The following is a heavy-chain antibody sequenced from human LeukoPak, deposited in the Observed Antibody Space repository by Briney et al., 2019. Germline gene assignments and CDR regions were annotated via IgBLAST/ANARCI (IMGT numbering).Heavy chain of an antibody. J-gene: IGHJ5*02. Sequence: SETLSLTCAVYGGSFSGYYWSWIRQPPGKGLEWIGEINHSGSTNYNPSLKSRVTISVDTSKNQFSLKLSSVTAADTAVYYCARDSGTTGEVEFDPWGQGTLVTVSS. D-gene: IGHD3-10*01. CDR2: INHSGST. CDR3: ARDSGTTGEVEFDP. CDR1: GGSFSGYY. V-gene: IGHV4-34*01.